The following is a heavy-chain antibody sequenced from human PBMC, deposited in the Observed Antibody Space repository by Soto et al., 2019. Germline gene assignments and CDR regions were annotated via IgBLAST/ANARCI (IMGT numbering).Heavy chain of an antibody. Sequence: SETLSLTCTVSGGSTSSSSYYWGWIRQPPGKGLEWIGSIYYSGSTYYNPSLKSRVTISVDTSKNQFSLKLSSVTAADTAVYYCARGHSGSYLYNWFDPWGQGTLVTVSS. CDR3: ARGHSGSYLYNWFDP. V-gene: IGHV4-39*01. D-gene: IGHD1-26*01. J-gene: IGHJ5*02. CDR1: GGSTSSSSYY. CDR2: IYYSGST.